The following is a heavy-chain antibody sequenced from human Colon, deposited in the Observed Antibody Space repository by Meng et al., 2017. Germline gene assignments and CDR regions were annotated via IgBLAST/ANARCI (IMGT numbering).Heavy chain of an antibody. CDR3: ARDGGHLADS. CDR1: GFTLSSYW. V-gene: IGHV3-74*01. CDR2: INSDGSST. Sequence: VQLVESGGALVQPGGSLRLYCAASGFTLSSYWMHWVRQATVKGLVWVSRINSDGSSTSYSDSVKGRFTISRDNAKNTLYLQMNSLRAEDTAVYYCARDGGHLADSWGQGTLVTVSS. D-gene: IGHD2-15*01. J-gene: IGHJ4*02.